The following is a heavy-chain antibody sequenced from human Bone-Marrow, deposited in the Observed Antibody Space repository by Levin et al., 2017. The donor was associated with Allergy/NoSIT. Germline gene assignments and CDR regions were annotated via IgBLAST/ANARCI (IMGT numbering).Heavy chain of an antibody. CDR2: ISYGGTTK. CDR1: GFSFSSYA. V-gene: IGHV3-30*04. J-gene: IGHJ4*02. Sequence: GGSLRLSCVASGFSFSSYAIHWVRQAPGKGLEWVAVISYGGTTKKYADSVKGRFTISRDNSENTVYLQMNSLRVEDTAIYYCATPYYDSNGYSSGFLSYFDYWGQGTLVTVSS. D-gene: IGHD3-22*01. CDR3: ATPYYDSNGYSSGFLSYFDY.